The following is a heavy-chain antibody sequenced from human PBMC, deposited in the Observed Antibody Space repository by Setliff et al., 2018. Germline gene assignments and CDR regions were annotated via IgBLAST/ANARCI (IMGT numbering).Heavy chain of an antibody. D-gene: IGHD3-22*01. CDR3: ARGGIYNYVSSAYFDL. CDR1: GYTFSDYY. V-gene: IGHV1-2*02. Sequence: ASVKVSCKASGYTFSDYYMYWVRQAPGQGLEWMGWINPKSGGAHYAQKFRGRVTMSRETSISTDYMELSRLTSDDAAVYYCARGGIYNYVSSAYFDLWGQGSMVTVSS. J-gene: IGHJ3*01. CDR2: INPKSGGA.